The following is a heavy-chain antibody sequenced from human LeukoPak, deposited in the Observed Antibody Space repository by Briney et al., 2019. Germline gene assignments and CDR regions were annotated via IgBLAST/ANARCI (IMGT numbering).Heavy chain of an antibody. J-gene: IGHJ4*02. D-gene: IGHD1-26*01. CDR1: GGSISPYY. Sequence: PSGTLSLTCAVSGGSISPYYWSWVRQAPGKGLEWVSAISGSGGSTFYADSVKGRFTISRDNSKNTLFLQMNSLRAEDTAVYYCAKTLGATTPSRPFDYWGQGTLVTVPS. CDR2: ISGSGGST. CDR3: AKTLGATTPSRPFDY. V-gene: IGHV3-23*01.